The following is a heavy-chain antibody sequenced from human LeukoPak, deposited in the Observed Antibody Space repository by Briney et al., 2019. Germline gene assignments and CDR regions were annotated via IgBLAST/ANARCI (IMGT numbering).Heavy chain of an antibody. D-gene: IGHD3-22*01. CDR2: IIPIFGTA. V-gene: IGHV1-69*05. J-gene: IGHJ4*02. CDR3: ARAMIVVGDY. CDR1: GGTFSSYA. Sequence: ASVKVSCKASGGTFSSYAISWVRQAPGQGLEWMGGIIPIFGTANYAQKFQGRVTMTRDMSTSTVYMELSSLRSEDTAVYYCARAMIVVGDYWGQGTLVTVSS.